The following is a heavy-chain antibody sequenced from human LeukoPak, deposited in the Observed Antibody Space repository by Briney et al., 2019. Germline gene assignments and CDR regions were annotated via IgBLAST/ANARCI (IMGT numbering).Heavy chain of an antibody. D-gene: IGHD3/OR15-3a*01. Sequence: GASVKVSCKASGDTFDKYAIYWVRQAPGQGLEWMGRIIPFLQRENYPQKFQDRVTITADTSTKTAFIEVKSLRSDDTAVYFCARGLWAARGYLDIWGRGSPVTVSS. J-gene: IGHJ4*02. CDR2: IIPFLQRE. CDR1: GDTFDKYA. V-gene: IGHV1-69*04. CDR3: ARGLWAARGYLDI.